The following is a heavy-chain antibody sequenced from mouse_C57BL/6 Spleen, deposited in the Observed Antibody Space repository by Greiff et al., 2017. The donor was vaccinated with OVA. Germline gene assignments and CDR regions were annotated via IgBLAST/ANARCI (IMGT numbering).Heavy chain of an antibody. Sequence: VQLQQSGAELMKPGASVKLSCKATGYTFTGYWIEWVKQRPGHGLEWIGEILPGSGSTNYNEKFKGKATFTADTSSNTAYMQLSSLTTEDSAIYYCARKGDYYGSRGWYFDVWGTGTTVTVSS. CDR2: ILPGSGST. CDR3: ARKGDYYGSRGWYFDV. J-gene: IGHJ1*03. D-gene: IGHD1-1*01. CDR1: GYTFTGYW. V-gene: IGHV1-9*01.